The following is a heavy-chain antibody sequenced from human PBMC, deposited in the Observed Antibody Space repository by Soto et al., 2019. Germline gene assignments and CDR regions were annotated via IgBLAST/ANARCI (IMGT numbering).Heavy chain of an antibody. CDR3: AKSAAFGRFDP. CDR2: ISGSGVST. J-gene: IGHJ5*02. D-gene: IGHD3-16*01. Sequence: GGSLRLSCEASGFIFSSHAMNWVRQAPGKGLEWVAAISGSGVSTYYADAVKGRFTISRDNSKNTLYLQMNSLRAEDTALYYCAKSAAFGRFDPWGQGTLVTVSS. V-gene: IGHV3-23*01. CDR1: GFIFSSHA.